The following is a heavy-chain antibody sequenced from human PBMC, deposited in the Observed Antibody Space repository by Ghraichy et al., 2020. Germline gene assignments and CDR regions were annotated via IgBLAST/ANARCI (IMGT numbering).Heavy chain of an antibody. V-gene: IGHV3-48*01. CDR1: GFSFGDYN. Sequence: GESLNISCIGSGFSFGDYNMNWVRQAPGKGLEWVSYISITSRFISYADSVKGRFTVSRDNAQNSLFLQMKSLIGEDTAVYYCARASTVVRFYYYAGMDVWGQGTTVTVSS. J-gene: IGHJ6*02. D-gene: IGHD4-23*01. CDR2: ISITSRFI. CDR3: ARASTVVRFYYYAGMDV.